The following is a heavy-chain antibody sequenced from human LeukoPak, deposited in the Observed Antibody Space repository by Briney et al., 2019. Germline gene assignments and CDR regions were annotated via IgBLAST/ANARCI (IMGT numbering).Heavy chain of an antibody. V-gene: IGHV3-7*03. CDR2: IKQDGGEK. J-gene: IGHJ4*02. D-gene: IGHD3-16*01. Sequence: GGSLRLSCAASGFTFRDFWMSWVRQTPGQGLEWVASIKQDGGEKYHADSVKGRFTVSRDNDKNSLFLQMNSLRAEDTAVYYCARVNRGTGDYWGQGTLVTVSS. CDR3: ARVNRGTGDY. CDR1: GFTFRDFW.